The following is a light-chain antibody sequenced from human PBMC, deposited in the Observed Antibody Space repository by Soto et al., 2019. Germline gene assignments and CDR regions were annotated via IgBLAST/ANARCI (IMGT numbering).Light chain of an antibody. CDR3: HSYTTTSTWV. CDR1: SNDVGADNY. V-gene: IGLV2-14*01. Sequence: QSALTQPASVSGSPGQSITISCTGTSNDVGADNYVSWYQQHPGKAPKLMISEVSNRPSGISNRFSGSKSGNTASLTISGLQAEDEADYYCHSYTTTSTWVFGGGTKLTVL. CDR2: EVS. J-gene: IGLJ3*02.